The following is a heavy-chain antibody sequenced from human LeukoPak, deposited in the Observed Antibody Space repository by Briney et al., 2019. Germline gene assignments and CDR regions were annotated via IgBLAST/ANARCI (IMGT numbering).Heavy chain of an antibody. CDR3: ARFYSSSWDAFDY. CDR1: GYTFTSYA. J-gene: IGHJ4*02. D-gene: IGHD6-13*01. Sequence: ASVKVSCKASGYTFTSYAMHWVRQAPGQRLEWMGWINAGNGNTKYSQKFQGRVTITRDTSASTAYMELSSLRSEDTAVYYCARFYSSSWDAFDYWGQGTPVTVSS. CDR2: INAGNGNT. V-gene: IGHV1-3*01.